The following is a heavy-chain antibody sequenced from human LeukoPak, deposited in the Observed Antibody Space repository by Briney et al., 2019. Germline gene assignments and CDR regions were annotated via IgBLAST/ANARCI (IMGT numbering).Heavy chain of an antibody. CDR1: VYTFTSYY. J-gene: IGHJ6*02. D-gene: IGHD3-22*01. CDR3: ARERTHIAMIVVVANYYYGMDV. V-gene: IGHV1-46*01. Sequence: ASVKVSCKASVYTFTSYYMHWVRQAPGQGLEGMGIINPSGGSTSYAQKFQGRVTMTRDTSTSTVYMELSSLRSEDTAVYYCARERTHIAMIVVVANYYYGMDVWGQGTTVTVSS. CDR2: INPSGGST.